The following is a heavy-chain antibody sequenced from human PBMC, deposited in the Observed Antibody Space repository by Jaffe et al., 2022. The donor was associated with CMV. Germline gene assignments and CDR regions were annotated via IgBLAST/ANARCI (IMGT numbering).Heavy chain of an antibody. CDR2: IRSKAYGGTT. D-gene: IGHD4-17*01. Sequence: EVQLVESGGGLVKPGRSLRLSCTASGFTFGDYAMSWFRQAPGKGLEWVGFIRSKAYGGTTEYAASVKGRFTISRDDSKSIAYLQMNSLKTEDTAVYYCTREGDYGGNPNFDYWGQGTLVTVSS. CDR3: TREGDYGGNPNFDY. J-gene: IGHJ4*02. CDR1: GFTFGDYA. V-gene: IGHV3-49*05.